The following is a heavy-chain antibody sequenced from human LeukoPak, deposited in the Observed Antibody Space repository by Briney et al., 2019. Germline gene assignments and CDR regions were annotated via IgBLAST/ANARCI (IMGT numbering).Heavy chain of an antibody. CDR2: TYYRSKWYN. CDR3: ATSYPGPIAAAAFDI. V-gene: IGHV6-1*01. Sequence: SQTLSLTCAISGDSFSSNSAAWNWIRQSPSRGLEWLGRTYYRSKWYNDYAVSVKSRITINPDTSKNQFSLQLISVTPEDTAVYYCATSYPGPIAAAAFDIWGQGTMVTVSS. D-gene: IGHD6-13*01. J-gene: IGHJ3*02. CDR1: GDSFSSNSAA.